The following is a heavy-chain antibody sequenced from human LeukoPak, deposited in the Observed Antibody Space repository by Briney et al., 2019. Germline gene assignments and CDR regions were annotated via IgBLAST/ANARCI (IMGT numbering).Heavy chain of an antibody. V-gene: IGHV4-59*12. Sequence: SETLSLTCTVSGGSISSYYWSWIRQPPGKGLEWIGNIYYSGSTNYNPSLKSRVIISVDTSKNQFSLKLSSVTAADTAVYYCARGDILTGYSYWGQGTLVTVSS. CDR1: GGSISSYY. CDR2: IYYSGST. CDR3: ARGDILTGYSY. D-gene: IGHD3-9*01. J-gene: IGHJ4*02.